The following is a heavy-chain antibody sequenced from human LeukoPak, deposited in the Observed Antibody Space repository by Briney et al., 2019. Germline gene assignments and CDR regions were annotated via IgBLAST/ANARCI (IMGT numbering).Heavy chain of an antibody. CDR2: IMPLFGTA. CDR3: ARDVHGDYGSGWFDP. Sequence: SVKVSCKTSGGTFNNSAISWVRQAPGQGLEWLGGIMPLFGTAGYAQKFQGRVTITKDESTRTVYLELTSLTSDDTAVYYCARDVHGDYGSGWFDPWGLGTLVSVSS. CDR1: GGTFNNSA. D-gene: IGHD4-17*01. J-gene: IGHJ5*02. V-gene: IGHV1-69*05.